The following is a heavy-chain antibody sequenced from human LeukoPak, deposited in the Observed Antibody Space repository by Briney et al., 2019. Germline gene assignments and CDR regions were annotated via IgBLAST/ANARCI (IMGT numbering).Heavy chain of an antibody. CDR3: ARLTGIVGAEDPFDY. CDR2: IYPGDSDT. Sequence: GESLETSCQGSGYSFTSYWIGRVRQMPGKGLGWMGIIYPGDSDTRYSPSFQGQVTISADKSISTAYLQWSSLKAPDTAMYYCARLTGIVGAEDPFDYWGQGTLVTVSS. CDR1: GYSFTSYW. D-gene: IGHD1-26*01. J-gene: IGHJ4*02. V-gene: IGHV5-51*01.